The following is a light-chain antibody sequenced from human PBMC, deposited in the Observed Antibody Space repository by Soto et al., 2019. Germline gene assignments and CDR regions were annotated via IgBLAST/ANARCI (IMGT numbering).Light chain of an antibody. Sequence: QSALTQPASVSGSPGQSITISCTGTSSDVGSYNVVSWYQQHPGKAPKLIIYEGSKWPSGVSNRFSGSKSGNTASLTISGLQAEDDADYYCCSYVSSSPFWVFGGGTKLTVL. CDR2: EGS. CDR3: CSYVSSSPFWV. J-gene: IGLJ3*02. CDR1: SSDVGSYNV. V-gene: IGLV2-23*03.